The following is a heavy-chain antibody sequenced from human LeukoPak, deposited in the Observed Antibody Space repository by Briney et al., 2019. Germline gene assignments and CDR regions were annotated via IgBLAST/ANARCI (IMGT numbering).Heavy chain of an antibody. Sequence: SETLSLTCTVSGASISSYTWSWVRWVRQPPGEGLEWLGYIYTSGTTKYNPSLNGRGTISRDTSKNQFSLTLSSVTAADMAIYYCARLRELYGDNYFDYWGQGTLVTVSS. CDR2: IYTSGTT. J-gene: IGHJ4*02. D-gene: IGHD4-17*01. CDR1: GASISSYT. V-gene: IGHV4-4*09. CDR3: ARLRELYGDNYFDY.